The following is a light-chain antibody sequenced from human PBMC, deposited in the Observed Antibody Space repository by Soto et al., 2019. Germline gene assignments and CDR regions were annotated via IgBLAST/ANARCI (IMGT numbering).Light chain of an antibody. CDR2: DAS. V-gene: IGKV3-11*01. J-gene: IGKJ3*01. Sequence: ESFVTQSPATLSLSPGERATLSRRASQDVSRYLAWYQQKPGQSPRLLIYDASNRATGVPARFSGSGSGTDFTLTISSLEPEDFAVYYCQQRSNWLFGPGTKVDIK. CDR3: QQRSNWL. CDR1: QDVSRY.